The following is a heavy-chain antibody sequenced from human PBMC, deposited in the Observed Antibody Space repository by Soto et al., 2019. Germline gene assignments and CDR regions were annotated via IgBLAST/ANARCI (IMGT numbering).Heavy chain of an antibody. J-gene: IGHJ6*02. Sequence: EASVKVSCKASGGTFSSYAISWVRQAPGQGLEWMGGIIPIFGTANYAQKFQGRVTITADESTSTAYMELSSLRSEDTAVYYCARERYQVISDGMDVWGQGTTVTVSS. CDR1: GGTFSSYA. V-gene: IGHV1-69*13. CDR3: ARERYQVISDGMDV. D-gene: IGHD2-2*01. CDR2: IIPIFGTA.